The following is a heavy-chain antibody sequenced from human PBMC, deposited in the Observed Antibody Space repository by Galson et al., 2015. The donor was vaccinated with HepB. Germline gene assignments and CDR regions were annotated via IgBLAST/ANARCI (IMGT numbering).Heavy chain of an antibody. CDR3: ARGSMITFGGVIVIRGALDY. J-gene: IGHJ4*02. CDR1: GYTFTSYG. CDR2: ISAYNGNT. D-gene: IGHD3-16*02. Sequence: SVKVSCKASGYTFTSYGISWVRQAPGQGLEWMGWISAYNGNTNYAQKLQGRVTMTTDTSTSTAYMELRSLRSDDTAVYYCARGSMITFGGVIVIRGALDYWGQGTLVTVSS. V-gene: IGHV1-18*04.